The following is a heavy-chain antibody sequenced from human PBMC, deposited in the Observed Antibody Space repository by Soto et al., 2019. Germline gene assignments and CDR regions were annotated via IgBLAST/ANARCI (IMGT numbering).Heavy chain of an antibody. D-gene: IGHD6-13*01. J-gene: IGHJ4*02. Sequence: SGGSLRLSCAASGFTFSNSAMHWVRQAPGKGLEWVAVISYDGNYNYYADSVKGRFTISRANSKNTLYLQMNSLRAEDTAVYYCATSTGSSIAAAGTFHYWGQGTLVTVSS. V-gene: IGHV3-30-3*01. CDR3: ATSTGSSIAAAGTFHY. CDR2: ISYDGNYN. CDR1: GFTFSNSA.